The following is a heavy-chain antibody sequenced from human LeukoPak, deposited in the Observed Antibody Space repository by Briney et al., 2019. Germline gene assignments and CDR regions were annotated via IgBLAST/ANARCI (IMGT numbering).Heavy chain of an antibody. D-gene: IGHD3-22*01. CDR2: IRSKAYGGTT. CDR1: GFTFGDYA. Sequence: QTGGSLRLSCTASGFTFGDYAMSWVRQAPGKGLEWVGFIRSKAYGGTTEYAASVKGRFTISRDDSTSIAYLQMNSLKTEDTAVYYCTRDSSGYYMGNWFDPWGQGTLVTVSS. J-gene: IGHJ5*02. V-gene: IGHV3-49*04. CDR3: TRDSSGYYMGNWFDP.